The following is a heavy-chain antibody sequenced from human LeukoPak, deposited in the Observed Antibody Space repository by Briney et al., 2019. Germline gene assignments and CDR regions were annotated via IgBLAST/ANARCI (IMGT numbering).Heavy chain of an antibody. V-gene: IGHV3-30*03. D-gene: IGHD6-13*01. CDR1: GFTFSSYG. Sequence: GGSLRLSCAASGFTFSSYGTHWVRQAPGKGLEWVAVISYDGSNKYYADSVKGRFTISRDNSKNTLYLQMNSLRAEDTAVYYCATQQLARAFDIWGQGTMVTVSS. CDR3: ATQQLARAFDI. J-gene: IGHJ3*02. CDR2: ISYDGSNK.